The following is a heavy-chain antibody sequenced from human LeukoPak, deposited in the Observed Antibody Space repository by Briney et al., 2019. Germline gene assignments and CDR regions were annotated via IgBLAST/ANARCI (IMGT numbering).Heavy chain of an antibody. V-gene: IGHV3-66*01. J-gene: IGHJ4*02. D-gene: IGHD6-19*01. CDR1: GFTVSRNY. Sequence: GWSLRLSCAASGFTVSRNYMSWVRQVPGKGLECVSVIYGGGDTYYADSVKGRFTISRDNSKNTLSLQVNSLRAEDTAVYYCATLGSGWYVGYWGQGTLVTVSS. CDR2: IYGGGDT. CDR3: ATLGSGWYVGY.